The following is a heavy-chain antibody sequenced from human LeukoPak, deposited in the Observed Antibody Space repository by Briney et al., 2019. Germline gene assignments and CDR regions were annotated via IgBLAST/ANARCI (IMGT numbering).Heavy chain of an antibody. CDR2: IYPGNFDA. J-gene: IGHJ3*02. V-gene: IGHV5-51*01. CDR3: ARVRPQDGFDI. Sequence: GESLKISCKGSGYRFTNYWIGWVRQMPGKGLEWMGIIYPGNFDATYSPSFQGQVTISADKSISTAYLQWSSLKASDTAMYYCARVRPQDGFDIWGQGTMVTVSS. CDR1: GYRFTNYW.